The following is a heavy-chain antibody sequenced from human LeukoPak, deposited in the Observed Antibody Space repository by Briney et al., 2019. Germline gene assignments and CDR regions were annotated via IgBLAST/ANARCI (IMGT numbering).Heavy chain of an antibody. Sequence: SETLSLTCTVSGGSISSGGYYWSWIRQPPGKGLEWIGYIYHSGSTYYNPSLKSRVTISVDTSKNQFSLKLSSVTAADTAAYYCARDINTGMATSKGTRDYWGQGTLVTVSS. CDR3: ARDINTGMATSKGTRDY. CDR2: IYHSGST. J-gene: IGHJ4*02. D-gene: IGHD5-24*01. CDR1: GGSISSGGYY. V-gene: IGHV4-30-2*01.